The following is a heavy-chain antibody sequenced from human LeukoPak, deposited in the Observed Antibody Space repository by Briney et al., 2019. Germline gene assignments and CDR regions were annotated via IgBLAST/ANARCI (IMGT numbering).Heavy chain of an antibody. D-gene: IGHD1-26*01. Sequence: SETLSLTCTVSGGSISSYYWSWIRQPPGKGLEWIGYIYYSGSTNYNPSLKSRVTISVDTSKNQFSLKLSSVTAADTAVYYCARLGSGWELDKPFDSWGQGTLVTVSS. CDR2: IYYSGST. V-gene: IGHV4-59*08. J-gene: IGHJ4*02. CDR3: ARLGSGWELDKPFDS. CDR1: GGSISSYY.